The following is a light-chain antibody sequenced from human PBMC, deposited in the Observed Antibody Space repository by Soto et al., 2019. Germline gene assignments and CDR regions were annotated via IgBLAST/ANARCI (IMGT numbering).Light chain of an antibody. J-gene: IGKJ1*01. CDR1: QSVSSN. CDR2: GAS. V-gene: IGKV3-15*01. Sequence: EIAMTQSPATLSVSPGERATLSCRASQSVSSNLAWYQQKPGQAPRLLIYGASTRATGIPARFSGSGSGTEFTLTIGSLQSEDFAVYYCQQYNNWRTFGQGTKV. CDR3: QQYNNWRT.